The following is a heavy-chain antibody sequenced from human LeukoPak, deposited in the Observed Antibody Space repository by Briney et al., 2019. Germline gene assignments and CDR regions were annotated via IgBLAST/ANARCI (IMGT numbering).Heavy chain of an antibody. D-gene: IGHD6-19*01. CDR2: IYYSGST. J-gene: IGHJ4*02. CDR1: GGSISSYY. Sequence: SETLSLTCAVSGGSISSYYWSWIRQPPGKGLEWIGYIYYSGSTNYNPSLKSRVTITVGTSKNQFSLKHSSVTAADTAVYYCARHTTSETSGWYYFDYWGQGILVIVSS. V-gene: IGHV4-59*08. CDR3: ARHTTSETSGWYYFDY.